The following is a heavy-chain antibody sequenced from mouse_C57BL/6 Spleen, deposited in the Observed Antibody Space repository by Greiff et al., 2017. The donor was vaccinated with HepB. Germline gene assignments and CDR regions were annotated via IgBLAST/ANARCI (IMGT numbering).Heavy chain of an antibody. CDR2: IDPETGGT. Sequence: QVQLKESGAELVRPGASVTLSCKASGYTFTDYEMHWVKQTPVHGLEWIGAIDPETGGTAYNQKFKGKAILTADKSSSTAYMELRSLTSEDSAVYYCSGLYAMDYWGQGTSVTVSS. CDR1: GYTFTDYE. CDR3: SGLYAMDY. V-gene: IGHV1-15*01. J-gene: IGHJ4*01.